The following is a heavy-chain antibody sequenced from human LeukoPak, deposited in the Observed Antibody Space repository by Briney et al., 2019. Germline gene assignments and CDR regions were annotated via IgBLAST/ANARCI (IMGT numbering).Heavy chain of an antibody. CDR3: AREGAYSSSWFDY. D-gene: IGHD6-13*01. V-gene: IGHV4-30-2*01. J-gene: IGHJ4*02. Sequence: TLSLTCTVSGVSISSGGYYWSWIRQPPGKGREWIGYIYHSGSTYYNPSLKSRVTISVDRSKNQFSLKLSPVTAADTAVYYCAREGAYSSSWFDYWGQGTLVTVSS. CDR2: IYHSGST. CDR1: GVSISSGGYY.